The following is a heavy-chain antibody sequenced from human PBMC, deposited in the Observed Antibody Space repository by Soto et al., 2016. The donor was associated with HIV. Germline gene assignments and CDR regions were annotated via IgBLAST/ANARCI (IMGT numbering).Heavy chain of an antibody. CDR2: IYYSGST. Sequence: QVQLQESGPGLVKPSQTLSLTCTVSGGSISSGGYYWSWIRQHPGKGLEWIGYIYYSGSTYYNPSLKSRVTISVDTSKNQFSLKLSSVTAADTAVYYCAIGYYDYFDWLFRYFDYWGQGTLVTVSS. CDR3: AIGYYDYFDWLFRYFDY. D-gene: IGHD3-9*01. V-gene: IGHV4-31*03. J-gene: IGHJ4*02. CDR1: GGSISSGGYY.